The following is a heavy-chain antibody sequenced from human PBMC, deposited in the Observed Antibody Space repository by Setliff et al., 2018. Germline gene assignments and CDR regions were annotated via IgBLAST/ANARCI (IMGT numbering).Heavy chain of an antibody. D-gene: IGHD6-6*01. V-gene: IGHV1-18*01. Sequence: ASVKVSCKSSGYTFTSYGISWMRQAPGQGLEWMGWSSAYNGKTQYAQKFQGRVTMTTDTSTRTVYMELSSLRSDDTAVYYCVREGVDRRSSTDYRYYMDVWGKGTTVTVSS. J-gene: IGHJ6*03. CDR2: SSAYNGKT. CDR1: GYTFTSYG. CDR3: VREGVDRRSSTDYRYYMDV.